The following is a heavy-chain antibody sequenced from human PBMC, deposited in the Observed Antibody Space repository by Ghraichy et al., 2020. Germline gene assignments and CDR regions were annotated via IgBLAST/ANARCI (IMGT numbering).Heavy chain of an antibody. CDR3: ARVAQDGYNLLDK. J-gene: IGHJ4*02. V-gene: IGHV3-74*01. Sequence: LRLSCAASGFSFSYSWMHWVRQAPGKGLVWVSRINRDGSSTNYADSVKGRFTISRDNAKNTLYLEMNSLRAEDTAVYYCARVAQDGYNLLDKWGQGTLVTVSS. D-gene: IGHD5-24*01. CDR2: INRDGSST. CDR1: GFSFSYSW.